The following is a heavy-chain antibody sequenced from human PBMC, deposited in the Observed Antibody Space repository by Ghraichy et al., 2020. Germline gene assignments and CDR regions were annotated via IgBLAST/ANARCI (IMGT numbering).Heavy chain of an antibody. V-gene: IGHV4-59*08. CDR1: GGSISSYC. D-gene: IGHD2-2*02. Sequence: SETLSLTWTGSGGSISSYCCSWIRQSPGKGLEWIGYIYFGGSTNYNPALKSRATISVDTSKNQFSLKLSSVTAADTAVYYCARVGGHCSSTNCYRENWIDPWGQGTLVTVSS. CDR3: ARVGGHCSSTNCYRENWIDP. CDR2: IYFGGST. J-gene: IGHJ5*02.